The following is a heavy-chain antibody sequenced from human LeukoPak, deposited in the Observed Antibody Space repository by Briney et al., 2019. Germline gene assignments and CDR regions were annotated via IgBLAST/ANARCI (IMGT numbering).Heavy chain of an antibody. Sequence: GGSLRLSCAASGFTFSNYAMSWVRQAPGKGLEWVSAISGSGGSTYYADSVKGRFTISRDNSKNTLYLQMNSLRAEDTAVYYCAKDLTWIQLWLPFDYWGQGTLVTVSS. CDR3: AKDLTWIQLWLPFDY. V-gene: IGHV3-23*01. J-gene: IGHJ4*02. CDR2: ISGSGGST. CDR1: GFTFSNYA. D-gene: IGHD5-18*01.